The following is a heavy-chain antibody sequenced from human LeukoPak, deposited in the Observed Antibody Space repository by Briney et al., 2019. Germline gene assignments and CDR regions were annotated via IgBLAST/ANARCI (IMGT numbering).Heavy chain of an antibody. CDR2: IYYSGST. V-gene: IGHV4-30-4*01. J-gene: IGHJ3*02. Sequence: SQTLSLTCTVSGGSISSGDYYWSWIRQPPGKGLEWIGYIYYSGSTYYNPSLKSRVTISVDTSKNQFSLKLSSVTAADTAVYYCASRYSSGRLTFNSWGQGTMVTVSS. CDR1: GGSISSGDYY. CDR3: ASRYSSGRLTFNS. D-gene: IGHD6-19*01.